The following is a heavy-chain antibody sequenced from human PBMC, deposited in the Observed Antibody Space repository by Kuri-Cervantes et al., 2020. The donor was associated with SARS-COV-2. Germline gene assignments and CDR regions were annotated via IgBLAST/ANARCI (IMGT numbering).Heavy chain of an antibody. J-gene: IGHJ6*02. D-gene: IGHD4-23*01. CDR3: AAGLVTPPERDYYYYYGMDV. V-gene: IGHV3-30*02. Sequence: GESLKISCAASGFTFSSYGMHWVRQAPGKGLEWVAFIRYDGSNKYYADSVKGRFTISRDNSKNTLYLQMNSLRAEDTAVYYCAAGLVTPPERDYYYYYGMDVWGQGTTVTVSS. CDR2: IRYDGSNK. CDR1: GFTFSSYG.